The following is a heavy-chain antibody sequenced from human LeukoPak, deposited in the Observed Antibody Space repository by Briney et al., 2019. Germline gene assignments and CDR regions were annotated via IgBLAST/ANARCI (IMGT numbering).Heavy chain of an antibody. CDR2: INHSGST. CDR1: GGSFSGYY. V-gene: IGHV4-34*01. J-gene: IGHJ3*02. D-gene: IGHD3-9*01. CDR3: ARHQVVENVLRYFDWLLNDAFDI. Sequence: SETLSLTCAVYGGSFSGYYWSWIRQPPGKGLEWIGEINHSGSTNYNPSLKSRVTISVDTSKNQFSLKLSSVTAADTAVYYCARHQVVENVLRYFDWLLNDAFDIWGQGTMVTVSS.